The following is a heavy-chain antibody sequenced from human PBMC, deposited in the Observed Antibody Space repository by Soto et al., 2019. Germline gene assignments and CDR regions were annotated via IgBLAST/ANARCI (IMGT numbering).Heavy chain of an antibody. CDR1: GFTFRDHS. J-gene: IGHJ3*02. V-gene: IGHV3-23*01. CDR3: AKFITMIVVVIGDAFDI. CDR2: ITGSAGST. Sequence: GGSLRLSCAASGFTFRDHSMSWVRQAPGKGLEWVSAITGSAGSTYYADSVEGRFTISRDISKNTLYLQMNSLRAEDTAVYYCAKFITMIVVVIGDAFDIWGQGTMVTVSS. D-gene: IGHD3-22*01.